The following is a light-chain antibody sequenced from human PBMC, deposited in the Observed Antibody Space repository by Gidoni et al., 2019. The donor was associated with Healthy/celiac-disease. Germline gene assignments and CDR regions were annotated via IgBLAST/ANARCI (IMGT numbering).Light chain of an antibody. V-gene: IGKV1-12*01. CDR2: AAS. J-gene: IGKJ1*01. Sequence: DIQMTQYPSSVSASVGDRVTITCRASQGSRSWLAWYQQKPGKAPKLLFYAASSVQSVVTSRFSGSASGTVFTLTSSSLHPEDFATYYWQQANSFPRTFGQGTKVEIK. CDR1: QGSRSW. CDR3: QQANSFPRT.